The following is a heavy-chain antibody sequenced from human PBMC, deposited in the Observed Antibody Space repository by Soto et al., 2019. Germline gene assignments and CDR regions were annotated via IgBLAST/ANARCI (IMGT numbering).Heavy chain of an antibody. CDR1: GGSISSYY. CDR2: IYYSGST. CDR3: ARDQGIAAAGDHRQGNDYYCYGLDF. V-gene: IGHV4-59*01. J-gene: IGHJ6*02. D-gene: IGHD6-13*01. Sequence: SETLSLTCTVSGGSISSYYWSWIRQPPGKGLEWIGYIYYSGSTNYNPSLKSRVTISVDTSKNQFSLKLSSVTAADTAVYYCARDQGIAAAGDHRQGNDYYCYGLDFCGQGTTVTVSS.